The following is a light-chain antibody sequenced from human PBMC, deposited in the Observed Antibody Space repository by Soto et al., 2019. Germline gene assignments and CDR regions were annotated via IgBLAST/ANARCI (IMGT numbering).Light chain of an antibody. CDR3: RSYGGSNNLV. Sequence: QSALTQPPSASGSPGQSVTISCTGTSSDVGGYDYVSWYQQHPGKAPKLIIFEVNKWPSGVPDRFSGSKSGNTASLTVSGLQAEDEADYYCRSYGGSNNLVFGGGTKLTVL. V-gene: IGLV2-8*01. J-gene: IGLJ3*02. CDR2: EVN. CDR1: SSDVGGYDY.